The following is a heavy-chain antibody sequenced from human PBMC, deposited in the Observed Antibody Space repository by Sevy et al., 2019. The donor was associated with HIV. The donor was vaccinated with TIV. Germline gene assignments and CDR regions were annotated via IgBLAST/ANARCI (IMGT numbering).Heavy chain of an antibody. D-gene: IGHD1-1*01. CDR1: GFTFSSYW. CDR3: TRVYDITWNGHYFDY. CDR2: LSSDGSTT. J-gene: IGHJ4*02. Sequence: LLLQSQTLSLTCAASGFTFSSYWMNWVRQAPGKGLVWVSRLSSDGSTTIYADSVKGRFTISRDNAKNTLYLQINSLRAEDTAVYYCTRVYDITWNGHYFDYWGQGTLVTVSS. V-gene: IGHV3-74*01.